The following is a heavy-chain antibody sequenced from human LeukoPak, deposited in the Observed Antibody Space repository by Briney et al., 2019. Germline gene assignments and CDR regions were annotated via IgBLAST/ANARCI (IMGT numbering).Heavy chain of an antibody. CDR2: IWNDGSNK. D-gene: IGHD6-13*01. Sequence: RAGGSLRLSCAASGFTLSTYGMYWVRQAPGKGLEWVAVIWNDGSNKHYVDSVKGRFTISRDNSKNTLDLQMNSLRAEDTAVYYCAKDLSSSWFEGLDNWGQGTLVTVSS. J-gene: IGHJ4*02. CDR3: AKDLSSSWFEGLDN. V-gene: IGHV3-33*06. CDR1: GFTLSTYG.